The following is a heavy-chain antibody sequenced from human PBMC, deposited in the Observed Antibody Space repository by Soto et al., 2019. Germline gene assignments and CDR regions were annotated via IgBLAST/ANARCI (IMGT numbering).Heavy chain of an antibody. J-gene: IGHJ3*02. V-gene: IGHV4-30-4*01. CDR2: IYYSGST. D-gene: IGHD2-8*01. Sequence: SETLSLTCTVSGGSISSGDYYWSWIRQPPGKGLEWIGYIYYSGSTYYNPSLKSRVTISVDTSKNQFSLKLSSVTAADTPVYYCARAHHWTNGVCYTSVAFDIWGQGTMVTVSS. CDR3: ARAHHWTNGVCYTSVAFDI. CDR1: GGSISSGDYY.